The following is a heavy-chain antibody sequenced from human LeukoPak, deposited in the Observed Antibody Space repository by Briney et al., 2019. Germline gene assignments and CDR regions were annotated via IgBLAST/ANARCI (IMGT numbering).Heavy chain of an antibody. J-gene: IGHJ4*02. Sequence: SETLSLTCTVSGGSISSSSYYWGWIRQPPGKGLEWIGSIYYSGSTYYNPSLKSRATISVDTSKNQFSLKLNSVTAADTAVYYCAKRGSNTWSDFDYWGQGTLVTVSS. CDR3: AKRGSNTWSDFDY. D-gene: IGHD6-13*01. V-gene: IGHV4-39*07. CDR2: IYYSGST. CDR1: GGSISSSSYY.